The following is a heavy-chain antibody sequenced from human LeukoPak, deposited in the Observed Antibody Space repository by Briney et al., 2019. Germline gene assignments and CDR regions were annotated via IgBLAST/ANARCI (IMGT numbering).Heavy chain of an antibody. J-gene: IGHJ4*02. V-gene: IGHV1-69*13. D-gene: IGHD3-22*01. CDR2: IIPIFGTA. CDR1: GGTFSSYA. Sequence: SVKVSCKASGGTFSSYAISWVRQAPGQGLEWMGGIIPIFGTANYAQKFQGRVTITADESTSTGYMEMSSLRSEDTAVSYCATSRNYYDSSGYFYSGSDFDYWGQGTLVTVSS. CDR3: ATSRNYYDSSGYFYSGSDFDY.